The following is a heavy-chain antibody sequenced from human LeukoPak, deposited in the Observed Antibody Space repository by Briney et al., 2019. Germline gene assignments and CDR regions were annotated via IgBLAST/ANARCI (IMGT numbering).Heavy chain of an antibody. Sequence: SVKVSCKASGGTFSSYAISWVRQAPGQGLEWMGGIIPIFGTANYAQKFQGRVTITADESTSTAYMELSSLRSEDTAVYYCAKEGGAITDYYYYAMDVWGQGTTVTVSS. V-gene: IGHV1-69*13. J-gene: IGHJ6*02. CDR3: AKEGGAITDYYYYAMDV. D-gene: IGHD2-21*01. CDR2: IIPIFGTA. CDR1: GGTFSSYA.